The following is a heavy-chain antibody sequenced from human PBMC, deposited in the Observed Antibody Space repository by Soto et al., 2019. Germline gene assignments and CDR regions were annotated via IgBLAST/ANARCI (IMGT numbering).Heavy chain of an antibody. CDR3: ARDGSYYDFWSGYRVSWFDP. CDR1: GYTFTSYY. CDR2: INPSGGST. J-gene: IGHJ5*02. Sequence: GASVKVSCKASGYTFTSYYMHWVRQAPGQGLEWMGIINPSGGSTSYAQKFQGRVTMTRDTSTSTVYMELSSLRSEDTAVYYCARDGSYYDFWSGYRVSWFDPWGQGTLVTVSS. V-gene: IGHV1-46*01. D-gene: IGHD3-3*01.